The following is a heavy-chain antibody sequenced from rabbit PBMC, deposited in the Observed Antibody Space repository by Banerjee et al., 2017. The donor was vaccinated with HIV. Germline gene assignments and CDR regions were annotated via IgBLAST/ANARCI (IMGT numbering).Heavy chain of an antibody. CDR2: IYTGSGRT. D-gene: IGHD1-1*01. CDR1: GIDLSSNA. Sequence: QEQLEESGGGLVKPDETLTLTCTVSGIDLSSNAMCWVRQAPGKGPEWIACIYTGSGRTYYASWVNGRFTITRSTSLNTVTLQMTSLTAADTATYFCARGDTGSRHSPFNLWGPGTLVTVS. J-gene: IGHJ4*01. V-gene: IGHV1S47*01. CDR3: ARGDTGSRHSPFNL.